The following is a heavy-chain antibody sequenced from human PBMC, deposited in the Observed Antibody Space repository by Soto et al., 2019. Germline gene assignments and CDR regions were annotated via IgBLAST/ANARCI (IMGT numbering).Heavy chain of an antibody. CDR1: GFTFSSYW. CDR2: IKQDGSEK. J-gene: IGHJ3*02. D-gene: IGHD5-18*01. Sequence: AGGSLRLSCAASGFTFSSYWMSWVRQAPGKGLEWVANIKQDGSEKYCVDSVKGRFTISRDNAKNSLYLQMNSLRAEDTAVHYCARVDTAMVLDAFDIWGQGTMVTVSS. CDR3: ARVDTAMVLDAFDI. V-gene: IGHV3-7*01.